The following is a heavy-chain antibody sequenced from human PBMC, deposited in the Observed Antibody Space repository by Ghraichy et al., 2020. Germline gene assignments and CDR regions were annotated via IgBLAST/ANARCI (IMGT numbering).Heavy chain of an antibody. D-gene: IGHD6-13*01. CDR1: GFTFSSYW. CDR3: ARGGDSSSWYLGWTIDY. J-gene: IGHJ4*02. Sequence: GGSLRLSCAASGFTFSSYWMSWVRQAPGKGLEWVANIKQDGSEKYYVDSVKGRFTISRDNAKNSLYLQMNSLRAEDTAVYYCARGGDSSSWYLGWTIDYWGQGTLVTVSS. V-gene: IGHV3-7*03. CDR2: IKQDGSEK.